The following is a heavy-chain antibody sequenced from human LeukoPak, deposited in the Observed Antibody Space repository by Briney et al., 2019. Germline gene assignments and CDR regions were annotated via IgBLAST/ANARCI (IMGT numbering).Heavy chain of an antibody. CDR3: ARGCSGGSCPIDN. V-gene: IGHV4-34*01. Sequence: SETLSLTCAVYGGSFSGHYWSWIRHPPGKGLEWIRESYHSGSTNYNPSLKSQVTISVDTSKNQFSLKLNSVTAADTAVYYCARGCSGGSCPIDNWGEGALVTVSS. J-gene: IGHJ4*02. CDR1: GGSFSGHY. CDR2: SYHSGST. D-gene: IGHD2-15*01.